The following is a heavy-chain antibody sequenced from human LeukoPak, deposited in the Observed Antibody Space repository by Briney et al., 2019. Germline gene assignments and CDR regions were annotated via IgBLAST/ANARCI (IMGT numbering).Heavy chain of an antibody. J-gene: IGHJ3*02. V-gene: IGHV4-34*01. CDR1: GGSFSGYY. Sequence: SETLSPTCAVYGGSFSGYYWSWIRQPPGKGLEWIGEINHSGSTNYNPSLKSRVTISVDTSKNQFSLKLSSVTAADTAVYYCARVPPGGYYGDDAFDIWGQGTMVTVSS. CDR2: INHSGST. D-gene: IGHD3-22*01. CDR3: ARVPPGGYYGDDAFDI.